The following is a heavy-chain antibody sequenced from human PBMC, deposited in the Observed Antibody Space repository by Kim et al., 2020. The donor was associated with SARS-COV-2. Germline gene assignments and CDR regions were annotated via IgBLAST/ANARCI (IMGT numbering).Heavy chain of an antibody. D-gene: IGHD1-26*01. CDR2: INPNSGGT. Sequence: ASVKVSCKASGYTFTGYYIHWVRQAPGQGLEWMGRINPNSGGTNYAQKFQDRVTMTRDTSISTAYMELSRLRSDDTSVYYCARGAKGIVGTSEDWFDPWGQGTLVTVSS. CDR1: GYTFTGYY. CDR3: ARGAKGIVGTSEDWFDP. V-gene: IGHV1-2*05. J-gene: IGHJ5*02.